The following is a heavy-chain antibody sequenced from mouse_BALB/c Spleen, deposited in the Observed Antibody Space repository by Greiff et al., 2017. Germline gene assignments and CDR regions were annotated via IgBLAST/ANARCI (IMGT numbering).Heavy chain of an antibody. D-gene: IGHD2-4*01. CDR2: ISYSGST. J-gene: IGHJ4*01. V-gene: IGHV3-2*02. CDR1: GYSITSDYA. Sequence: EVQLVESGPGLVKPSQSLSLTCTVTGYSITSDYAWNWIRQFPGNKLEWMGYISYSGSTSYNPSLKSRISITRDTSKNQFFLQLNSVTTEDTATYYCARVSDYLYYAMDDWGQGTSVTVSS. CDR3: ARVSDYLYYAMDD.